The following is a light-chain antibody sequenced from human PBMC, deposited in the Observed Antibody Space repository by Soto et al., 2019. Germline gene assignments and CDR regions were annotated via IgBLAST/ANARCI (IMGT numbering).Light chain of an antibody. J-gene: IGKJ2*01. CDR3: MQTLHTWT. Sequence: DIVMTQSPLSLPVTPGEPASISCRSSQSLLHSNGYYYLDWYLQKPGQSPQLLIYLGSNRASGVADRFSGSGSGTDFTLKISRVEAEDVGVYYCMQTLHTWTFCLGTKLEIK. CDR1: QSLLHSNGYYY. CDR2: LGS. V-gene: IGKV2-28*01.